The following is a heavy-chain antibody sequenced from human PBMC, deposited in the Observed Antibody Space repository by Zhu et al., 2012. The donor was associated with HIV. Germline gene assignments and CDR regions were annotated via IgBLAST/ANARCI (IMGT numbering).Heavy chain of an antibody. CDR1: GGSISSHY. Sequence: QVQLQESGPGLVKPSETLSLTCTVSGGSISSHYWSWIRQPPGKGLEWIGYIYYSGSTNYNPSLKSRVTISVDTSKNQFSLKLSSVTAADTAVYYCARDSYSSGWYLYFQHWGQGTLVTVSS. V-gene: IGHV4-59*11. CDR2: IYYSGST. CDR3: ARDSYSSGWYLYFQH. J-gene: IGHJ1*01. D-gene: IGHD6-19*01.